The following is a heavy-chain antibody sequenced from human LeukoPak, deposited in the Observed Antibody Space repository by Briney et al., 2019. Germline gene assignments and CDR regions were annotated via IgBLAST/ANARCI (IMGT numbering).Heavy chain of an antibody. D-gene: IGHD2-21*01. V-gene: IGHV3-30*18. CDR2: ISYDGSNK. Sequence: GRSLRLSCAASGFTFSSYGMHWVRQAPGKGLEWVAVISYDGSNKYYADSVKGRFTISRDNSKNTLYLQMNSLRAEDTAVYYCAKDVEYWGQGILVTVSS. CDR1: GFTFSSYG. J-gene: IGHJ4*02. CDR3: AKDVEY.